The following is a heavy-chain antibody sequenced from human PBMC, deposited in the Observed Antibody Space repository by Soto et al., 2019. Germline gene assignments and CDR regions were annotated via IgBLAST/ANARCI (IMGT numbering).Heavy chain of an antibody. Sequence: GGSLRLSCAASGFTFSDYYMSWIRQAPGKGLEWVSYISSSSSYTNYADSVKGRFTISRDNAKNSLYLQMNSLRAEDTAVYYCASSRPNYFWGRIVGASYYFDYWGQGTLVTVSS. CDR1: GFTFSDYY. V-gene: IGHV3-11*03. J-gene: IGHJ4*02. D-gene: IGHD1-26*01. CDR3: ASSRPNYFWGRIVGASYYFDY. CDR2: ISSSSSYT.